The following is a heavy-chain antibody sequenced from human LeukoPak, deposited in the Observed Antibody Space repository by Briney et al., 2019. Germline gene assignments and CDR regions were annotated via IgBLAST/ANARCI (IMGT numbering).Heavy chain of an antibody. D-gene: IGHD4-17*01. CDR2: IYHSGST. J-gene: IGHJ6*03. Sequence: PSETLSLTCTVSGGSISSSSYYWGWIRQPPGKGLEWIGSIYHSGSTYYNPSLKSRVTISVDTSKNQFSLKLSSVTAADTAVYYCARAYGNYYYYYMDVWGKGTTVTISS. V-gene: IGHV4-39*07. CDR3: ARAYGNYYYYYMDV. CDR1: GGSISSSSYY.